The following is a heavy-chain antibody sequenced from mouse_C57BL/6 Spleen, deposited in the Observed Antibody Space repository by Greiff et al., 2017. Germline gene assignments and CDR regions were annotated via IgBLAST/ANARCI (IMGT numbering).Heavy chain of an antibody. CDR3: TRDSPWFAY. D-gene: IGHD6-1*01. V-gene: IGHV5-9-1*02. Sequence: EVHLVESGEGLVKPGGSLKLSCAASGFTFSSYAMSWVRQTPEKRLEWVAYISSGGDYVYYADTVKGRFTISRDNARNTLYLQMSSLKSEDTAMYYCTRDSPWFAYWGQGTLVTVSA. J-gene: IGHJ3*01. CDR2: ISSGGDYV. CDR1: GFTFSSYA.